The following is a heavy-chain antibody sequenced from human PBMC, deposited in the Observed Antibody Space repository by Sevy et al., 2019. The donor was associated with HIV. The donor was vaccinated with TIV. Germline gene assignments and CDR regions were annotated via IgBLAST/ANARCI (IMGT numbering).Heavy chain of an antibody. CDR3: ARGIRCSSTSCSPTEHYYYYGMDV. CDR2: INHSGST. D-gene: IGHD2-2*01. Sequence: SETLSLTCAVYGGSFSGYYWSWIRQPPGKGLEWIGEINHSGSTNYNPSLKSRVTISVDKSKNQFSLKLSSVTAADTAVYYCARGIRCSSTSCSPTEHYYYYGMDVWGQGTTVTVSS. J-gene: IGHJ6*02. CDR1: GGSFSGYY. V-gene: IGHV4-34*01.